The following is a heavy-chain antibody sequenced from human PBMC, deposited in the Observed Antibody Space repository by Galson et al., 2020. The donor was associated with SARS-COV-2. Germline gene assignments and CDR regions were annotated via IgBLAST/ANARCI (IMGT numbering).Heavy chain of an antibody. CDR2: IYYAGST. CDR1: GGSISSNYYY. J-gene: IGHJ5*02. D-gene: IGHD2-2*01. CDR3: ARDDLDCLNPTCYVSQNWFDP. V-gene: IGHV4-39*07. Sequence: SETLSLTCTVSGGSISSNYYYWGWIRQPPGKGLEWIGSIYYAGSTYYNPSLKSRVTMSVDTSKNQFSLKLNSVTAADTAVYFCARDDLDCLNPTCYVSQNWFDPWGQGTLVTVSS.